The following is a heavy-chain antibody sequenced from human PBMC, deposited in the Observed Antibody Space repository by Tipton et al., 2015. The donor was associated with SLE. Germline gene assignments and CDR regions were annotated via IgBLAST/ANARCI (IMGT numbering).Heavy chain of an antibody. J-gene: IGHJ4*02. Sequence: QLVQSGAEAKKPGASVKVSCKTSGYRFTDNYIHWVRQAPGQGLEWMGWINPYTGDTNYAQELQGWVTMTGDTSISTVYMEMRRLRSDDTAVYYCARGPWRSGFDYWGQGTLVTVSS. CDR1: GYRFTDNY. CDR3: ARGPWRSGFDY. V-gene: IGHV1-2*04. CDR2: INPYTGDT.